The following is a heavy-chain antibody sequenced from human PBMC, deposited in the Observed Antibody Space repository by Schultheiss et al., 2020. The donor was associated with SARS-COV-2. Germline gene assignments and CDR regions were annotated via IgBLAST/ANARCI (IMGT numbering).Heavy chain of an antibody. CDR1: GYSFTSYW. J-gene: IGHJ4*02. Sequence: GGSLRLSCKGSGYSFTSYWIGWVRQMPGKGLEWMGIIYPGDSDTRYSPSFQGQVTISADKSISTAYLQWGSLKASDTAMYYCARGVPAPAISFDYWGQGTPVTVSS. CDR3: ARGVPAPAISFDY. V-gene: IGHV5-51*01. D-gene: IGHD2-21*02. CDR2: IYPGDSDT.